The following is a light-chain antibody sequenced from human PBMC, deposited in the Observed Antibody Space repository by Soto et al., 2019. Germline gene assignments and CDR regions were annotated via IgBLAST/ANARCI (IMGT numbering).Light chain of an antibody. CDR1: QTIGTW. CDR2: TAS. V-gene: IGKV1-5*03. Sequence: DIQLTQSPSTLSASVGDRVIITCRASQTIGTWLAWYQERPGKATKLLIDTASTLERGVPSRFSGSGSGTEFTLSISNLQPEDFATYYYHLYNTYSPTLGQGTKLDI. CDR3: HLYNTYSPT. J-gene: IGKJ2*01.